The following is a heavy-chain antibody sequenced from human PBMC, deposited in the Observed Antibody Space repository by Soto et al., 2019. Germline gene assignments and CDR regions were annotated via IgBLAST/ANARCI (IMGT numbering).Heavy chain of an antibody. CDR3: ARLGCVSIFGSLDY. Sequence: QVQLQESGPGLVKPSGTLSLTCAVSGGSISSGDWCWSWVRQSPGKGLEWIGEIYYSGSTTYNPSRKSRVTISADKAENQFSLMLSSVTAADTAVYYCARLGCVSIFGSLDYWGQGTLVTVSS. CDR2: IYYSGST. CDR1: GGSISSGDW. V-gene: IGHV4-4*02. D-gene: IGHD3-3*02. J-gene: IGHJ4*02.